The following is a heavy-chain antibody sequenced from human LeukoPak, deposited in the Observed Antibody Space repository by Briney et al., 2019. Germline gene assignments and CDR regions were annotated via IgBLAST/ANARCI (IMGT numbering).Heavy chain of an antibody. V-gene: IGHV4-59*01. CDR3: ARGYYYDASGYYRSFDY. J-gene: IGHJ4*02. D-gene: IGHD3-22*01. Sequence: SETLSLTCTVSGGSISSYYWTRIRQPPGKGLEWIGYIYDSGSTNYNPSLKSRVTISVDTSKTQFSLKLSSVTAADTAVYYCARGYYYDASGYYRSFDYWGQGTLVTVSS. CDR1: GGSISSYY. CDR2: IYDSGST.